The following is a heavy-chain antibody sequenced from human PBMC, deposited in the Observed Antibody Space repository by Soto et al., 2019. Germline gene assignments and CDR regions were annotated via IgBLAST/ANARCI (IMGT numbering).Heavy chain of an antibody. CDR2: ISGSGGST. CDR3: AKDLGPAAGNWFDP. J-gene: IGHJ5*02. CDR1: GFTFSNYW. V-gene: IGHV3-23*01. D-gene: IGHD2-2*01. Sequence: GSLRLSCTPSGFTFSNYWMHWVGQAPGKGVEWVSAISGSGGSTYYADSVKGRFTISRDNSKNTLYLQMNSLRAEDTAVYYCAKDLGPAAGNWFDPWGQGTLVTVSS.